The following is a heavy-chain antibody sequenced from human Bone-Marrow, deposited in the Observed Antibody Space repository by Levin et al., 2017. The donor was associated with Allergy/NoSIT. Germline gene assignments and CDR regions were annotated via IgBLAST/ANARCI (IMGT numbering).Heavy chain of an antibody. CDR1: GFTFSSYA. CDR3: ARQPFTLYYDSSGPTGEYDY. V-gene: IGHV3-30-3*01. J-gene: IGHJ4*02. Sequence: GGSLRLSCAASGFTFSSYAMHWVRQAPGKGLEWVAVISYDGSNKYYADSVKGRFTISRDNSKNTLYLQMNSLRAEDTAVYYCARQPFTLYYDSSGPTGEYDYWGQGTLVTVSS. D-gene: IGHD3-22*01. CDR2: ISYDGSNK.